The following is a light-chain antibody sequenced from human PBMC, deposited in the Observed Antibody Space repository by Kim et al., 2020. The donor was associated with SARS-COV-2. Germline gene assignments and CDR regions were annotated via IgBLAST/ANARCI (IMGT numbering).Light chain of an antibody. V-gene: IGLV3-21*04. CDR1: NIGSKS. CDR3: QGGGSSRVV. Sequence: SYELTQPPSVSVAPGKTARITCGGNNIGSKSVHWYQQKPGQAPVLVIYYDSDRPSGIPERFSGSNSGNTATLTISRVEAGEEADYYCQGGGSSRVVFGGG. J-gene: IGLJ2*01. CDR2: YDS.